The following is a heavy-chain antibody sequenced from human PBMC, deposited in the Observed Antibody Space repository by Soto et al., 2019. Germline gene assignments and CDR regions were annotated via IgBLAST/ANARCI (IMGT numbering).Heavy chain of an antibody. J-gene: IGHJ4*02. CDR2: IIPIFGTA. Sequence: SVKVSCKASGGTFSSYAISWVRQAPGQGLEWMGGIIPIFGTANYAQKFQGRVTITADESTSTAYMELSSLRSEDTAVYYCASVSRHVPCGDDSDFEYWGQGTLVTVSS. CDR1: GGTFSSYA. D-gene: IGHD5-12*01. CDR3: ASVSRHVPCGDDSDFEY. V-gene: IGHV1-69*13.